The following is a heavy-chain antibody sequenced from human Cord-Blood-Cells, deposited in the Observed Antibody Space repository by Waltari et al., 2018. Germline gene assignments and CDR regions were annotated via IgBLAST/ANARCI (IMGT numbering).Heavy chain of an antibody. CDR2: INPNSGGT. J-gene: IGHJ4*02. CDR3: ARDQVVVAATLFSDY. Sequence: QVQLVQSGAEVKKPGASVTVSCKASGYPFTGYYMHWVRQAPGQGLEWMGWINPNSGGTNYAQKFQGRVTRTRDTAISTAYMELSRLRSDDTAVYYCARDQVVVAATLFSDYWGQGTLVTVSS. CDR1: GYPFTGYY. V-gene: IGHV1-2*02. D-gene: IGHD2-15*01.